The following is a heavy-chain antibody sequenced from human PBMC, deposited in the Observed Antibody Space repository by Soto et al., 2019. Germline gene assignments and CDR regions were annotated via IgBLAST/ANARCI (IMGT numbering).Heavy chain of an antibody. CDR2: INPATRGT. Sequence: QVPLVQSGPEVRKPGASVKVSCQASGYLFTDYYIHWVRQAPGQGLEWIGWINPATRGTNYAQDFQGRVSVTRDTSTNTVYLQLSSLTSDDTAVYFCARFRRDSGRSFNFWGQGTLVTVSS. CDR3: ARFRRDSGRSFNF. V-gene: IGHV1-2*02. J-gene: IGHJ4*02. CDR1: GYLFTDYY. D-gene: IGHD1-26*01.